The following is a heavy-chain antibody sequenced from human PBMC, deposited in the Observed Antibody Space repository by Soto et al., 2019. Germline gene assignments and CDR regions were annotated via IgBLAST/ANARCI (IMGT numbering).Heavy chain of an antibody. CDR3: ARWDTAMGSFDY. J-gene: IGHJ4*02. CDR2: IYYSGST. Sequence: SETLSRTCTVSGGSISSGDYYWSWIRQPPGKGLEWIGYIYYSGSTYYNPSLKSRVTISVDTSKKQFSLKLSSVTAADTAVYYCARWDTAMGSFDYWGQGTLVTVSS. CDR1: GGSISSGDYY. V-gene: IGHV4-30-4*01. D-gene: IGHD5-18*01.